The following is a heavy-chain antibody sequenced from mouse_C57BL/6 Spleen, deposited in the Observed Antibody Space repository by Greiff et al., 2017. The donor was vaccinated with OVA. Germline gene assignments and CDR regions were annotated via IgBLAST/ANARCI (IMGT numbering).Heavy chain of an antibody. D-gene: IGHD2-1*01. J-gene: IGHJ1*03. CDR3: ARGGNYLNWYFDV. Sequence: VQLQQSGPELVKPGASVKISCKASGYSFTSYYIHWVKQRPGQGLEWIGWIYPGSGNTKYNEKFKGKATLTADTSSSTAYMQLSSLTSEDSAVYYCARGGNYLNWYFDVWGTGTTVTVSS. CDR1: GYSFTSYY. V-gene: IGHV1-66*01. CDR2: IYPGSGNT.